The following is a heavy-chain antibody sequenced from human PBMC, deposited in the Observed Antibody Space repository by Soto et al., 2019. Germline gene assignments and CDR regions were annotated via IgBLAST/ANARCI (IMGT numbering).Heavy chain of an antibody. CDR3: AKSSTAEYYYYGMDV. CDR2: ISYDGSKK. Sequence: QVYLVESGGGVVQPGRSLRLSCAVSGLTFSSYGMHWVRQAPGKGLEWVAVISYDGSKKYYADSVKGRFTISRDNSKNTVYLQMNSLRPEDTAVYDGAKSSTAEYYYYGMDVRGQGTTVTVSS. V-gene: IGHV3-30*18. J-gene: IGHJ6*02. CDR1: GLTFSSYG. D-gene: IGHD4-4*01.